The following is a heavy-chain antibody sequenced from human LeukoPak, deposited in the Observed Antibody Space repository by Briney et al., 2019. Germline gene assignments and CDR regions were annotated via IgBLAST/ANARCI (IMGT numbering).Heavy chain of an antibody. CDR2: INPNSGGT. J-gene: IGHJ4*02. CDR3: ARSELQFDYFDY. CDR1: GYTFTGYY. Sequence: ASVKVSCKASGYTFTGYYMHWVRQAPGQGLEWMGRINPNSGGTNYAQKFQGRVTMTRDTSISTAYMELSRLRSDDTAVYYCARSELQFDYFDYWGQGTLVTVSS. V-gene: IGHV1-2*06. D-gene: IGHD1-26*01.